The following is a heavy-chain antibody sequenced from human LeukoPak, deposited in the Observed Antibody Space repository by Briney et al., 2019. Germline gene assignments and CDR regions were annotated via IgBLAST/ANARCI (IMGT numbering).Heavy chain of an antibody. D-gene: IGHD6-13*01. J-gene: IGHJ3*02. V-gene: IGHV3-30-3*01. CDR3: ARDNSHSRIYSTRGNAFDI. Sequence: GGSLRLSCAASGFIFSSYAMHWVRQAPGKGLEWVAVISYEGSNKYYADSVKGRFTISRDNSKNTLYLQMNSLRAEDTAGYYCARDNSHSRIYSTRGNAFDIWGQGTMVAVSS. CDR1: GFIFSSYA. CDR2: ISYEGSNK.